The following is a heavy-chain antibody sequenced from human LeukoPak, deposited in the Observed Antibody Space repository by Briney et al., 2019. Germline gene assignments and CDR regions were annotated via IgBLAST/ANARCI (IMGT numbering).Heavy chain of an antibody. CDR1: GFTFSSYS. Sequence: KPGRSLRLSCATSGFTFSSYSMNWVRQAPGKGLEWVSSISSGSSYIYYADSVKGRFTVSRDNAKNSLYLQMNSLRAEDTAVYYCARDPDGGNSGAHYYYGMDVWGQGTTVTVSS. V-gene: IGHV3-21*01. CDR2: ISSGSSYI. J-gene: IGHJ6*02. CDR3: ARDPDGGNSGAHYYYGMDV. D-gene: IGHD4-23*01.